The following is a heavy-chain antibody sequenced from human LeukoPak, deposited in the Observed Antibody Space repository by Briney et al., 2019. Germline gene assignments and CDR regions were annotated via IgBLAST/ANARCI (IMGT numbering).Heavy chain of an antibody. CDR3: ARSLGGGNSYFDY. CDR1: GGSLSGYY. D-gene: IGHD4-23*01. CDR2: INHSGST. V-gene: IGHV4-34*01. Sequence: SETLSLTCAVYGGSLSGYYWSWIRQPPGKGLEWIGEINHSGSTNYNPSLKSRVTISVDTSKNQFSLKLGSVTAADTAVYYCARSLGGGNSYFDYWGQGTLVTVSS. J-gene: IGHJ4*02.